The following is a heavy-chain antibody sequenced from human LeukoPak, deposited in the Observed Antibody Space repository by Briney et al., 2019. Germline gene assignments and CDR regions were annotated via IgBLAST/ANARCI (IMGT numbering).Heavy chain of an antibody. D-gene: IGHD3-22*01. V-gene: IGHV3-20*04. J-gene: IGHJ4*02. Sequence: GGSLRLSCAASGLTSYDDGMSSVRQAPGKGLEWVSGINWNGVSTGYADSVKGRFTISRDNAKKSLDLQMNSLIAENTALYYCARRSRYDYDSSGYYSFDYWGQGTLVTVSS. CDR2: INWNGVST. CDR1: GLTSYDDG. CDR3: ARRSRYDYDSSGYYSFDY.